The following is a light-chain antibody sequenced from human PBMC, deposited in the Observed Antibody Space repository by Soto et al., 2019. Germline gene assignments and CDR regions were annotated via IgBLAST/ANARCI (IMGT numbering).Light chain of an antibody. CDR2: EVT. CDR3: SSYAGNNNVI. CDR1: SSDVGGYNY. V-gene: IGLV2-8*01. Sequence: QSVLTQPPSASGSPGQSVTNSCTGTSSDVGGYNYVSWYQHHPGKAPKLMILEVTERPSGVPGRFSGSKSGNTASLTVSGLQAEDEADYYCSSYAGNNNVIFGGGTKLTVL. J-gene: IGLJ2*01.